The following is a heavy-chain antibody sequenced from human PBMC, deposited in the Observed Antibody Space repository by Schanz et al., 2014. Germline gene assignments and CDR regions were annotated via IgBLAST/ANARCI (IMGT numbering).Heavy chain of an antibody. Sequence: QVQLVQSGAEVKKPGASVKVSCKASGYTFTSYGISWVRQAPGQGLEWMGWISPYNGNTNYAQKLQGRVTMTRNTSISTAYMELSSLRSEDTALYYCTRGGYSYALSAFDIWGQGTMVTVSS. V-gene: IGHV1-18*01. D-gene: IGHD5-18*01. J-gene: IGHJ3*02. CDR2: ISPYNGNT. CDR3: TRGGYSYALSAFDI. CDR1: GYTFTSYG.